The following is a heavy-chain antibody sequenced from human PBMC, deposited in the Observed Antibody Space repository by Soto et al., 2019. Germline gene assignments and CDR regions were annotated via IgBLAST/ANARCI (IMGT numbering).Heavy chain of an antibody. D-gene: IGHD3-22*01. CDR1: GYTFTGYY. CDR2: VNPNSGGT. Sequence: ASVKVSCKASGYTFTGYYMHWVRQAPGQGLEWMGWVNPNSGGTNYAQKFQGWVTMTRDTSISTAYMELSRLRSDDTAVYYCARASYYYDSSGLRFDAFDIWGQGTMVTVSS. CDR3: ARASYYYDSSGLRFDAFDI. V-gene: IGHV1-2*04. J-gene: IGHJ3*02.